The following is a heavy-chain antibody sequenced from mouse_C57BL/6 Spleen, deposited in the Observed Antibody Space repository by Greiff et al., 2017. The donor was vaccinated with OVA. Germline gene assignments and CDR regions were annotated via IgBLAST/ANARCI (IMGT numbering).Heavy chain of an antibody. CDR1: GFNIKDDY. CDR3: TVYYDSSFDY. CDR2: IDPENGDT. V-gene: IGHV14-4*01. J-gene: IGHJ2*01. Sequence: EVKVVESGAELVRPGASVKLSCTASGFNIKDDYMHWVKQRPEQGLEWIGWIDPENGDTEYASKFQGKATITADTSSNTAYLQLSSLTSEDTAVYYCTVYYDSSFDYWGQGTTLTVSS. D-gene: IGHD2-4*01.